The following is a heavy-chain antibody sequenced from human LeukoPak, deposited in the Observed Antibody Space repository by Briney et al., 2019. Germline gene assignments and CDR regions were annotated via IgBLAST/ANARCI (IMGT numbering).Heavy chain of an antibody. V-gene: IGHV4-34*01. Sequence: SETLSLTCAVYGGSFSGYYWSWIRQPPGKGLEWIGEINHSGSTNYNPSLKSRVTISVDTSKNQFSLKLSSVTVADTAVYYCARAKFWSGYSSYYYYYYMDVWGKGTTVTVSS. CDR1: GGSFSGYY. CDR3: ARAKFWSGYSSYYYYYYMDV. CDR2: INHSGST. J-gene: IGHJ6*03. D-gene: IGHD3-3*01.